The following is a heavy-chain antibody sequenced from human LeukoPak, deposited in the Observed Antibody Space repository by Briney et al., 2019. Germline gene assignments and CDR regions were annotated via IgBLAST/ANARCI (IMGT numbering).Heavy chain of an antibody. CDR1: GFTFSSYS. D-gene: IGHD1-14*01. Sequence: GGSLRLSCAASGFTFSSYSMMWVRQAPGKGLEWVSYISSSSTTIYYADSVKGRFTISRDNSKNTLYLQMNSLRAEDTAVYYCARLRFRNRGAFDIWGQGTMVTVSS. CDR3: ARLRFRNRGAFDI. V-gene: IGHV3-48*01. J-gene: IGHJ3*02. CDR2: ISSSSTTI.